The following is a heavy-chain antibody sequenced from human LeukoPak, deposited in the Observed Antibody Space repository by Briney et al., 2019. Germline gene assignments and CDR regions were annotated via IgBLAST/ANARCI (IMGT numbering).Heavy chain of an antibody. CDR1: GFTFSSYA. CDR3: AKGLLWFREFDY. J-gene: IGHJ4*02. V-gene: IGHV3-23*01. D-gene: IGHD3-10*01. CDR2: ISGSGGST. Sequence: GGSLRLSCAASGFTFSSYAMSWVRQAPGKGLEWASAISGSGGSTYYADSVKRRFTISRDNSKNTLYLQMNSLRAEDTAVYYCAKGLLWFREFDYWGQGTLVTVSS.